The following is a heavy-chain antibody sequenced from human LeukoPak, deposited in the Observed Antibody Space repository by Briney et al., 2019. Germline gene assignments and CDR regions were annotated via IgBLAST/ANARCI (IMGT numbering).Heavy chain of an antibody. Sequence: SETLSLTCAVYGGSFSGYYWSWIRQPPGKGLEWIGEINHSGSTNYNPSLKSRVTISVDTSKNQFSLKLSSVTAADTAVYYCARGKYSSSWYGSLTPFDPWGQGTLVTVSS. V-gene: IGHV4-34*01. CDR3: ARGKYSSSWYGSLTPFDP. CDR1: GGSFSGYY. J-gene: IGHJ5*02. CDR2: INHSGST. D-gene: IGHD6-13*01.